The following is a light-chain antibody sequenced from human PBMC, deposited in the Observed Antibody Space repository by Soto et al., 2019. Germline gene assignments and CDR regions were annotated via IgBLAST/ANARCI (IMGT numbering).Light chain of an antibody. Sequence: EIVMTQFPATLSVSPGERATLSCRASQSVSSSYLAWYQQKPGQAPRLLIYGASSRATDIPDRYSGSGSGTDFTLTISRLEPEDFAVYYCHQYGSSPATFGQGTKV. CDR3: HQYGSSPAT. CDR1: QSVSSSY. CDR2: GAS. J-gene: IGKJ1*01. V-gene: IGKV3-20*01.